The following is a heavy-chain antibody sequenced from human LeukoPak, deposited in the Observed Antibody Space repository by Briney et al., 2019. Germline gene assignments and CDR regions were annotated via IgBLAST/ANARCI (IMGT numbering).Heavy chain of an antibody. Sequence: SGPALAKPTHTLTLTCTFSGFSLSTTGMCVSWIRQPSGKALERLARIDWDDDKYYSTSLQTRLTMSKDTSKNQVVPTMTNMDPVDTGAYYCARSSGTRAYGMDVWGQGTTVTVSS. CDR1: GFSLSTTGMC. V-gene: IGHV2-70*11. J-gene: IGHJ6*02. CDR3: ARSSGTRAYGMDV. CDR2: IDWDDDK. D-gene: IGHD1-1*01.